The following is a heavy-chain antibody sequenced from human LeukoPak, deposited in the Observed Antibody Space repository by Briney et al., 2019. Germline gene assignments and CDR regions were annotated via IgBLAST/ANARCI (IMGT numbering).Heavy chain of an antibody. CDR1: GFTFSNYG. CDR2: ISYDGSNK. CDR3: ARARYSSGWYVWDY. V-gene: IGHV3-30*03. Sequence: PGGSLRLSCAASGFTFSNYGMHWVRQAPGKGLEWVAVISYDGSNKYYAESVKGRFTISRDNSKNTVYLQMNSLRPEDTAVFYCARARYSSGWYVWDYWGQGTLVTVSS. D-gene: IGHD6-19*01. J-gene: IGHJ4*02.